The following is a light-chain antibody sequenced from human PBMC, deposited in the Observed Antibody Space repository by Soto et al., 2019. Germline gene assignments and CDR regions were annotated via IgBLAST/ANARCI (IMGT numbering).Light chain of an antibody. Sequence: IQITQSPSSLSASLGDRVTITCRASQRITTYLNWYQQKPGNAPKLLITTSGTLQRGVPSRFSGSGSGTDYTLTITSRQREDFATYFCQQTYSTPYTFGQGTKLEIK. V-gene: IGKV1-39*01. J-gene: IGKJ2*01. CDR1: QRITTY. CDR2: TSG. CDR3: QQTYSTPYT.